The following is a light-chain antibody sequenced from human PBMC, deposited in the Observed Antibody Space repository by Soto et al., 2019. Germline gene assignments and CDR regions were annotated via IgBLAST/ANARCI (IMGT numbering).Light chain of an antibody. CDR2: AAS. Sequence: ALRMTQSPSSLSASTGDRVTITCRASQDISSYFAWYQQKPGKAPKLLIYAASTLQSGVPSRFSGSGSGTEFTLTISCLQSEDFATYYCQQYYSSPFTFGPGTKVDI. V-gene: IGKV1-8*01. CDR1: QDISSY. J-gene: IGKJ3*01. CDR3: QQYYSSPFT.